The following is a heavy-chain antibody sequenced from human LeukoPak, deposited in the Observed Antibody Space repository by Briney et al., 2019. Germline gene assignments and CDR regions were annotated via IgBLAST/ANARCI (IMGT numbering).Heavy chain of an antibody. D-gene: IGHD3-22*01. CDR1: GGSINNDY. Sequence: PSETLSLTCIVSGGSINNDYWTWIRQTPGKGLEWIGHMYYSGDTNYNPSLRSRATISVDTSKNQVSLKLSAVTAADTAVYYCAGRTYDYESGGYYYGRGWFDPWGQGTLVTVSS. CDR3: AGRTYDYESGGYYYGRGWFDP. V-gene: IGHV4-59*08. J-gene: IGHJ5*02. CDR2: MYYSGDT.